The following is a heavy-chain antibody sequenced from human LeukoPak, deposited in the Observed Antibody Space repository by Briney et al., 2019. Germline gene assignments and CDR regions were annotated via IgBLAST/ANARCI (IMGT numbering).Heavy chain of an antibody. D-gene: IGHD6-13*01. CDR2: IRGNAYGGTT. CDR3: AGASRAAAAGTFDF. CDR1: GFTFSGYA. Sequence: PGGSLRLSCTASGFTFSGYAMSWVRQAPGKGLEWVGFIRGNAYGGTTEYAASVKGRFTISSDDTKSIAYLQMNSLKTEDTALYYSAGASRAAAAGTFDFWGQGTQVTVSS. J-gene: IGHJ5*01. V-gene: IGHV3-49*04.